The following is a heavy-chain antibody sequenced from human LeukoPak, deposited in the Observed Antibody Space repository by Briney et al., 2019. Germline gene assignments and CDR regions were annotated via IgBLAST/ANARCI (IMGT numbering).Heavy chain of an antibody. Sequence: SETLSLTCTVSGGSISSYYWSWIRQPPGKGLEWIGYIYYSGSTNYNPSLKSRVTISVDTSKNHFSLKLSSVIAADTAVYYCASGAYSYYYMDVWGKGTTVTISS. D-gene: IGHD4-11*01. V-gene: IGHV4-59*01. CDR1: GGSISSYY. CDR2: IYYSGST. J-gene: IGHJ6*03. CDR3: ASGAYSYYYMDV.